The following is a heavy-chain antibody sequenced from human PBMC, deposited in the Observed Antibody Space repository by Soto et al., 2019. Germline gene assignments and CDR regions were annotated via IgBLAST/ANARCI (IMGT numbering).Heavy chain of an antibody. J-gene: IGHJ4*02. CDR3: ARGNWNYAYDY. CDR1: GGSISSYY. CDR2: IYYSGST. V-gene: IGHV4-59*08. Sequence: SETLSLTCTVSGGSISSYYWSWIRQPPGKGLEWIGYIYYSGSTNYNPSLKSRVTISVDTSKNQFSLKLSSVTAADTAVYYCARGNWNYAYDYWGQGTLVTVSS. D-gene: IGHD1-7*01.